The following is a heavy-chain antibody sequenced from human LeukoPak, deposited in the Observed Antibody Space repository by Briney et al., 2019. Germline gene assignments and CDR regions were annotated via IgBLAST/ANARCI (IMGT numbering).Heavy chain of an antibody. Sequence: GGSLRLSCAGSGFSVSHYYMNWVRQAPGKGLEWVSLIRDTGETFYADSVKGRFTISRDNSKNRMYLQMSRLRVEDTAVYFCARDRAVTQVWVEFDSWGQGTLVTVSS. J-gene: IGHJ5*01. CDR3: ARDRAVTQVWVEFDS. CDR2: IRDTGET. D-gene: IGHD3-16*01. CDR1: GFSVSHYY. V-gene: IGHV3-66*03.